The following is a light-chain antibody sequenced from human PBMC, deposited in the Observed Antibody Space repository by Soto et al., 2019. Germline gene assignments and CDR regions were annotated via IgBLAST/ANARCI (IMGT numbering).Light chain of an antibody. Sequence: DIQMTQSTSTLSGSVGDRVTIAVRASQTISSWLAWYQQKPGKAPKLLIYKASTLKSGVPSRFSGSGSGTDFTLTISRLAPEDFAVYHCQQRSSWPSFGQGTRLEIK. CDR2: KAS. CDR1: QTISSW. J-gene: IGKJ5*01. CDR3: QQRSSWPS. V-gene: IGKV1-5*03.